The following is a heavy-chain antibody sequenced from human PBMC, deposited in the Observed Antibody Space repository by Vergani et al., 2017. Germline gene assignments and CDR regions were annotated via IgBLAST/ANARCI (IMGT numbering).Heavy chain of an antibody. D-gene: IGHD3-22*01. CDR2: ISSSSSYI. Sequence: EVQLVESGGGLVKPGGSLRLSCAASGFTFSSYSMNWVRQAPGKGLEWVSSISSSSSYIYYADSVKGRFTISRDNAKNSLYLQMNSLRAEDTAVYYCARDRYDSSGYFVPLDYWGQGPLVTVAS. J-gene: IGHJ4*02. CDR1: GFTFSSYS. CDR3: ARDRYDSSGYFVPLDY. V-gene: IGHV3-21*01.